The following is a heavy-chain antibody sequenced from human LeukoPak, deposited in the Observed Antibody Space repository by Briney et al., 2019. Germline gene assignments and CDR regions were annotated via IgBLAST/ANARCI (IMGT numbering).Heavy chain of an antibody. CDR2: ISAYNGNT. J-gene: IGHJ4*02. D-gene: IGHD3-10*01. V-gene: IGHV1-18*04. CDR1: GYTFTSYG. CDR3: ARVPDYYGSGSYSLLFDY. Sequence: GASVKVSCKASGYTFTSYGISWVRQAPGQGLEWMGWISAYNGNTNYAQKLQGRVTMTTDTSTSTAYTELRSLRSDDTAVYYCARVPDYYGSGSYSLLFDYWGQGTLVTVSS.